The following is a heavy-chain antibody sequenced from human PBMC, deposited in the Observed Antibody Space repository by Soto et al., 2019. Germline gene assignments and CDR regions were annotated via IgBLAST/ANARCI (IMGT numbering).Heavy chain of an antibody. D-gene: IGHD6-13*01. J-gene: IGHJ5*02. V-gene: IGHV4-38-2*01. CDR3: ARVVYSMSWSWFDP. Sequence: SDTLSLTCAVSCYSINSVDYLGLIRHPPGKGLEWIGSIYHSGSTYKNPSLKSRVTLSLDTSKNHLSLRLSSVTAADTAVYYCARVVYSMSWSWFDPWGQGTLVTVSS. CDR2: IYHSGST. CDR1: CYSINSVDY.